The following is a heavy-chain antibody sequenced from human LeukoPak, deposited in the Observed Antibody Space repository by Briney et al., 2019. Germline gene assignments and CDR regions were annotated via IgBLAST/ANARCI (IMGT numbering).Heavy chain of an antibody. Sequence: SETLSLTCAVYGGSFSGYYWSWIRRPPGKGLEWIGEINHSGSTNYNPSLKSRVTISVDTSKNQFSLKLSSVTAADTAVYYCARGGERITMIVVVTPPYYYYMDVWGKGTTVTVSS. J-gene: IGHJ6*03. V-gene: IGHV4-34*01. CDR1: GGSFSGYY. CDR2: INHSGST. D-gene: IGHD3-22*01. CDR3: ARGGERITMIVVVTPPYYYYMDV.